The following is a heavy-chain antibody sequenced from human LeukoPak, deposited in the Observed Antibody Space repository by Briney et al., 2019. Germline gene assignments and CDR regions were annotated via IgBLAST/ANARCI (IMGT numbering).Heavy chain of an antibody. V-gene: IGHV4-4*02. Sequence: PSGTLSLTCAVSGGSISSSNWWSWVRQPPGKGLEWIGEVYHSGSTNNNPSLKSRVTISIDKSKHQFSLKLTSVTAADTAVYYCARVASFYYYYMDVWAKGTTVTVSS. CDR1: GGSISSSNW. J-gene: IGHJ6*03. CDR3: ARVASFYYYYMDV. D-gene: IGHD2-15*01. CDR2: VYHSGST.